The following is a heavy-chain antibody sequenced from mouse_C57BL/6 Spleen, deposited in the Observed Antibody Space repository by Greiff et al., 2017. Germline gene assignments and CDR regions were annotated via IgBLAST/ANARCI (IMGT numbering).Heavy chain of an antibody. CDR3: ARDGDRDY. CDR1: GFTFSSYA. V-gene: IGHV5-4*01. CDR2: ISDGGSYT. J-gene: IGHJ2*01. Sequence: EVQGVESGGGLVKPGGSLNLSCAASGFTFSSYAMSWVRQTPEKRLEWVATISDGGSYTYYPDNVKGRFTISRDNAKNNLYLQMSHLKSEDTAMYYCARDGDRDYWGQGTTLTVSS.